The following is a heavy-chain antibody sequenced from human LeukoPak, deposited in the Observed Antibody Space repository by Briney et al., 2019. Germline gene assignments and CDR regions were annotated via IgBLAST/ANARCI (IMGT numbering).Heavy chain of an antibody. Sequence: ASVKVSCKASGYTFTGYYMYWVRQAPGQGLEWMGRINPNSGGTNYAQKFQGRVTMTRDTSISTAYMELSRLRSDDTAVYYCASAAHMTTVTTSTDYWGQGTLVTVSS. CDR2: INPNSGGT. CDR1: GYTFTGYY. V-gene: IGHV1-2*06. D-gene: IGHD4-17*01. CDR3: ASAAHMTTVTTSTDY. J-gene: IGHJ4*02.